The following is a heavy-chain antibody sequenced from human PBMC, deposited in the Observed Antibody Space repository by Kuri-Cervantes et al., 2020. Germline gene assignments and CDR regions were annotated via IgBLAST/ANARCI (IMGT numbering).Heavy chain of an antibody. J-gene: IGHJ4*02. V-gene: IGHV3-30*14. CDR1: GFTFSSYA. CDR3: ARDLAGATSY. CDR2: ISYDGSNK. D-gene: IGHD1-26*01. Sequence: LSLTCAASGFTFSSYAMHWVRQAPGKGLEWVAVISYDGSNKYYADSVKGRFTISRDNSKNTLYLQMNSLRAEDTAVYYCARDLAGATSYWGQGTLVTVSS.